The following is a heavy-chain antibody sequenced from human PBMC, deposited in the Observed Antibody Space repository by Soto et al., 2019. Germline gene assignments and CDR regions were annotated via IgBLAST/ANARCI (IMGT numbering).Heavy chain of an antibody. CDR3: ARHKDIVLVGFDP. Sequence: SETLSLTCTVSGGSISSSSYYWGWIRQPPGKGLEWIGSIYSGGSTYYNPSLKSRVTIPVDTSKNQFSLKLSSVTAADTAVYYCARHKDIVLVGFDPWGQGTLVTVSS. CDR2: IYSGGST. CDR1: GGSISSSSYY. D-gene: IGHD2-2*01. V-gene: IGHV4-39*01. J-gene: IGHJ5*02.